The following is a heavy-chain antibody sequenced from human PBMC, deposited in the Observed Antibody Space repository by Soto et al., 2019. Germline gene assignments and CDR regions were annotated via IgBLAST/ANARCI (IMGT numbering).Heavy chain of an antibody. D-gene: IGHD3-3*01. CDR3: ARALTIFGVPLGL. Sequence: GGSLRLSCAASGFTFSSYWMIWVRRAPGKGLEWVANIKKCGSEKNYVDPVKGRFTISRDNAKNSLYLQMNTLRAGDTAVYYCARALTIFGVPLGLWGQGTLVTVSS. J-gene: IGHJ4*02. V-gene: IGHV3-7*01. CDR2: IKKCGSEK. CDR1: GFTFSSYW.